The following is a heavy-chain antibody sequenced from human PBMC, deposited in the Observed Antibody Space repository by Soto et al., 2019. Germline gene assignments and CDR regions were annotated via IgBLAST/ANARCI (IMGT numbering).Heavy chain of an antibody. CDR1: GFTFSNAW. V-gene: IGHV3-15*01. CDR2: IKSKVDGGTA. CDR3: TTLSYLYYDGMDV. J-gene: IGHJ6*02. D-gene: IGHD2-2*01. Sequence: GGTLRLSCEASGFTFSNAWMNWVRQGPGKGLEWLGRIKSKVDGGTADYGAATKGRFSISRDDLKNMLYLQMNSLKPDDTAVYYCTTLSYLYYDGMDVWGQGTTVTVSS.